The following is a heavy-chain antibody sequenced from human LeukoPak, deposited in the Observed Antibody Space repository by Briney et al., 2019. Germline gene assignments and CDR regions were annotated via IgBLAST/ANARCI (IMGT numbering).Heavy chain of an antibody. J-gene: IGHJ4*02. CDR2: ISYDGSKK. CDR3: ARDWRSSGCLDY. CDR1: GFTFSSYA. D-gene: IGHD6-19*01. Sequence: GGSLRLSCAASGFTFSSYAMHWVRQAPGKGLEWVAVISYDGSKKYYADSVKGRFTISRGNSKNTLYLQMNSLRAEDTAVYYCARDWRSSGCLDYWGQGTLVTVSS. V-gene: IGHV3-30*04.